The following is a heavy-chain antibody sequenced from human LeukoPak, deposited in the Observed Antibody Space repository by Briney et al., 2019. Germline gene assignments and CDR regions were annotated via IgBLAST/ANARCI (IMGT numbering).Heavy chain of an antibody. Sequence: PSETLSLTCTVSGYSISSYYWSWIRQPPGKGLEWIGYIYYSGSTNYNPSLKSRVTISVDTSKNQFSLKLSSVTAADTAVYYCARDLSAPYYYYYMDVWGKGTTVTVSS. V-gene: IGHV4-59*01. CDR3: ARDLSAPYYYYYMDV. CDR1: GYSISSYY. CDR2: IYYSGST. J-gene: IGHJ6*03.